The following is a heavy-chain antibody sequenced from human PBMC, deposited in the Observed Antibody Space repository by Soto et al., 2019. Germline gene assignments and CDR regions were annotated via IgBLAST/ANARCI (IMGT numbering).Heavy chain of an antibody. D-gene: IGHD6-13*01. CDR2: IYPGDSDT. CDR3: ARSPPIAAAGTQYYYYGMDV. V-gene: IGHV5-51*01. CDR1: GYSFTSYW. Sequence: PGESLKISCKGSGYSFTSYWIGWVRQMPGKGLEWMGIIYPGDSDTRYSPSFQGQVTISADKSISTAYLQWSSLKASDTAMYYCARSPPIAAAGTQYYYYGMDVWGQGTTVTVSS. J-gene: IGHJ6*02.